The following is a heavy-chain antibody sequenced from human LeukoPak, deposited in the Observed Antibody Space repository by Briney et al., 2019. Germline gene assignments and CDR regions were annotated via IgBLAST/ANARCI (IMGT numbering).Heavy chain of an antibody. CDR2: ISGSSSYI. CDR3: AKNTYYYDSSGYYAQEPKTFYFDY. Sequence: GGSLRLSCAASGFTFSSYSMNWVRQAPGKGLEWVSSISGSSSYIYYADSVKGRFTISRDNAKNSLYLQMNSLRAEDTAVYYCAKNTYYYDSSGYYAQEPKTFYFDYWGQGTLVTVSS. CDR1: GFTFSSYS. D-gene: IGHD3-22*01. V-gene: IGHV3-21*04. J-gene: IGHJ4*02.